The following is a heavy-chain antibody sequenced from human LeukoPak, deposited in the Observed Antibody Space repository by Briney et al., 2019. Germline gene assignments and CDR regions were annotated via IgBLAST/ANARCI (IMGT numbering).Heavy chain of an antibody. CDR3: ARLSVGYCSSTSCYFTSFSGLNPVFDY. CDR2: IYYSGST. V-gene: IGHV4-59*08. CDR1: GGSISSYY. Sequence: PSETLSLTCTVSGGSISSYYWSWIRQPPGKGLEWIGYIYYSGSTNYNPSLKNRVTISVDTSKNQFSLKLSSVTAADTAVYYCARLSVGYCSSTSCYFTSFSGLNPVFDYWGQGTLVTVSS. D-gene: IGHD2-2*01. J-gene: IGHJ4*02.